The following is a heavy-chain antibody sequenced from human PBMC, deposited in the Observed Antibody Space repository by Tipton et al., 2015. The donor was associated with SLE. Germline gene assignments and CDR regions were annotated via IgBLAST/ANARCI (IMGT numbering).Heavy chain of an antibody. CDR2: IYHSGNT. Sequence: TLSLTCTVSGDSVSDYYWNWIRQPPGKGLEWIGYIYHSGNTYYNPSLKSRVSISVDTSKNQFSLKLNSVTAADTAVYYCASTSIRQFADNWCQGTLITVSS. CDR3: ASTSIRQFADN. V-gene: IGHV4-59*06. CDR1: GDSVSDYY. J-gene: IGHJ4*02. D-gene: IGHD5-24*01.